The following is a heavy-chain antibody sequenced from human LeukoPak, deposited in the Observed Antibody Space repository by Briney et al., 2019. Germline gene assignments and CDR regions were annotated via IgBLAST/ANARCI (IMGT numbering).Heavy chain of an antibody. D-gene: IGHD1-26*01. V-gene: IGHV3-7*03. Sequence: PGGSLRLSCAASGFTFSSYWMSWVRQAPGKGLEWVANIKQDGSEKYYVDSVKGRFTISRDNSKNTLYLQMNSLRAEDTAVYYCARRTLVGATEHFDFWGQGTLVAVSS. CDR3: ARRTLVGATEHFDF. J-gene: IGHJ4*02. CDR2: IKQDGSEK. CDR1: GFTFSSYW.